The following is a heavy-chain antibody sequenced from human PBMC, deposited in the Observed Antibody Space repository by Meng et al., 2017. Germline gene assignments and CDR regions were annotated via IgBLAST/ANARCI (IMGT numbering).Heavy chain of an antibody. CDR2: IKQDRSEK. J-gene: IGHJ4*02. CDR1: GFTFSSYW. D-gene: IGHD3-22*01. Sequence: GESLKISCAASGFTFSSYWMSWVRQAPGKGLEWVANIKQDRSEKYYVDSVKGRFTISRDNSKKTLYLQMNSLRAEDTAKYYCAKDPREYFYDSSTFHPDYFDYWGQGTLVTVSS. CDR3: AKDPREYFYDSSTFHPDYFDY. V-gene: IGHV3-7*03.